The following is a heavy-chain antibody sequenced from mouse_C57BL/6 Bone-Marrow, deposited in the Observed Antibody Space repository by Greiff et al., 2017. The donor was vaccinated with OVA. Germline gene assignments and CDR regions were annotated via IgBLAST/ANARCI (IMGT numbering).Heavy chain of an antibody. Sequence: QVQLQQPGAELVKPGASVKLSCKASGYTFTSYWMHWVKQRPGHGLEWIGMIHPNRGSTNYNEKFKSKATLTVDKSSSTAYMHLSSLTSEDSAVYYCARDGYYPDYWGQGTTLTVSS. D-gene: IGHD2-3*01. CDR3: ARDGYYPDY. V-gene: IGHV1-64*01. J-gene: IGHJ2*01. CDR1: GYTFTSYW. CDR2: IHPNRGST.